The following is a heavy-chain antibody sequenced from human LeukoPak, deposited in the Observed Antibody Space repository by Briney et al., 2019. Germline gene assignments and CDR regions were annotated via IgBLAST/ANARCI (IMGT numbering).Heavy chain of an antibody. D-gene: IGHD6-6*01. V-gene: IGHV3-21*01. CDR3: ARLAARPEDYYYYMDV. CDR1: GFTFSSYS. CDR2: ISSSSSYI. J-gene: IGHJ6*03. Sequence: GGSLRLSCAASGFTFSSYSMNWVRQAPGKGLEWVSSISSSSSYIYYADSVKGRFTISRDNAKNSLYLQMNSLRAEDTAVYYCARLAARPEDYYYYMDVWGKGTTVTVSS.